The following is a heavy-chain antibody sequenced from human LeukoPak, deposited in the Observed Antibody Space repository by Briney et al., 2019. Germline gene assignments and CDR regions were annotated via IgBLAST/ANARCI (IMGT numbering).Heavy chain of an antibody. D-gene: IGHD3-3*01. CDR1: GYTFTSYD. CDR2: MNPNSGNT. Sequence: ASVKVSCKASGYTFTSYDINWVRQATGQGLEWMGWMNPNSGNTGYAQKFQGRVTMTRNTSISTAYMELSSLRSEDTAVYYCARDSEITIFGVVIPFDYWGQGTLVTVSS. V-gene: IGHV1-8*01. CDR3: ARDSEITIFGVVIPFDY. J-gene: IGHJ4*02.